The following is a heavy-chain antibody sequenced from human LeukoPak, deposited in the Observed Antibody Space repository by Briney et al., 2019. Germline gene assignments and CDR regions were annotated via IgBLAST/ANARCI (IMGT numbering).Heavy chain of an antibody. V-gene: IGHV3-23*01. CDR1: GFTFSRYA. CDR3: AKDRLESWSGFYFGPFDY. D-gene: IGHD3-3*01. Sequence: GGSLRLSCAASGFTFSRYAMGWVRQAPGKGLEWVSGISNSGRSTYYADPVKGRFTISSDNSKNTLYLQMNSLRAEDTAVYYCAKDRLESWSGFYFGPFDYWGQGALVTVAS. J-gene: IGHJ4*02. CDR2: ISNSGRST.